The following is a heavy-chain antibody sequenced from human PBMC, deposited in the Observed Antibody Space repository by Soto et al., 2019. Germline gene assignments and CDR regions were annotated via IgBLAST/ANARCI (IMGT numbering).Heavy chain of an antibody. CDR3: AKDIYSASDSRYFDF. J-gene: IGHJ4*01. Sequence: EVQLVESGGGLVQPGRSLRLSCAASGFSFDDYAMHWVRQAPGKGMEWVSGISWNSGNIGYADSVKGRFTISRDNAKNSLYLEMNSRSPEDTAVYYCAKDIYSASDSRYFDFLCHGTVVTVSS. D-gene: IGHD1-26*01. CDR2: ISWNSGNI. V-gene: IGHV3-9*01. CDR1: GFSFDDYA.